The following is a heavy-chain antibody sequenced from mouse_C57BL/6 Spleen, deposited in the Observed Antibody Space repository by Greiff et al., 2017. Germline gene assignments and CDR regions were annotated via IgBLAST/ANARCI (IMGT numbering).Heavy chain of an antibody. CDR3: ARASLTDAMDY. CDR1: GFTFSDYY. J-gene: IGHJ4*01. Sequence: EVQLVESEGGLVQPGSSMKLSCTASGFTFSDYYMAWVSQVPEKGLEWVANINYDGSSTYYLDSLKSRFIISRDNAKNILYLQMSSLKSEDTATYYCARASLTDAMDYWGQGTSVTVSS. CDR2: INYDGSST. V-gene: IGHV5-16*01. D-gene: IGHD1-1*01.